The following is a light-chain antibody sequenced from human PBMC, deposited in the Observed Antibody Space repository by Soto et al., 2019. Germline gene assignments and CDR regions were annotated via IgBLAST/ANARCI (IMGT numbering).Light chain of an antibody. J-gene: IGLJ1*01. Sequence: QSVLTQPPSASGTPGQRVTMSFSWGRSDIGSNTVDWYQQLPGTAPKLLSYSNNQRPSGVPDRFSGSKSGTSASLAISRLQSEDEADYFCAAWDDSLNVYVFGTGTKLTVL. CDR2: SNN. V-gene: IGLV1-44*01. CDR3: AAWDDSLNVYV. CDR1: RSDIGSNT.